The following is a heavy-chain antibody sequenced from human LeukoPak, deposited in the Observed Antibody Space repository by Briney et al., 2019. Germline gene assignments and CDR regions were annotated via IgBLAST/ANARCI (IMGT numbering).Heavy chain of an antibody. CDR3: VKIRVLWDFWSGSQQTYNYYGMDV. Sequence: GGSLRLSCAASGFTFNNYAMSWVRQAPGKGLEWVSTISNDGGSTYYADSVEGRFTISRDNSKNTLYLQMNSLRVEDTAVYYCVKIRVLWDFWSGSQQTYNYYGMDVWGQGTTVIVSS. D-gene: IGHD3-3*01. CDR2: ISNDGGST. J-gene: IGHJ6*02. V-gene: IGHV3-23*01. CDR1: GFTFNNYA.